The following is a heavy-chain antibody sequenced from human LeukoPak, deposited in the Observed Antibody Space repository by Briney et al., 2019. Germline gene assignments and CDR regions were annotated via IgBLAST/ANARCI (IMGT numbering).Heavy chain of an antibody. CDR3: ARETYCGGDCYVQYYFDY. J-gene: IGHJ4*02. D-gene: IGHD2-21*02. V-gene: IGHV3-21*01. CDR2: ISSSSSYI. Sequence: GGSLRLSCAASGFTFSIYSMNWVRQAPGKGLEWVSSISSSSSYIYYADSLKGRFTISRDNAKNSLYLQMSSLRAEDTAVYYCARETYCGGDCYVQYYFDYWGQGTLVTVSS. CDR1: GFTFSIYS.